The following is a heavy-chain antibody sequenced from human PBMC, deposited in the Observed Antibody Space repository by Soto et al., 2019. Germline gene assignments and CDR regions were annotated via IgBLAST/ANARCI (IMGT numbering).Heavy chain of an antibody. V-gene: IGHV1-69*01. J-gene: IGHJ4*02. CDR2: IIPVFGTA. CDR3: AKVPHLDMITFGGVILDY. Sequence: QVQLVQSGADVKKPGSSVKVSCQASGGTFSSYAISWVRQAPGQGLEWMGGIIPVFGTANYAQKFQGRVTIPADESTSTAYLERRSLISEDKAVYYCAKVPHLDMITFGGVILDYWGQGTLVTVSS. CDR1: GGTFSSYA. D-gene: IGHD3-16*02.